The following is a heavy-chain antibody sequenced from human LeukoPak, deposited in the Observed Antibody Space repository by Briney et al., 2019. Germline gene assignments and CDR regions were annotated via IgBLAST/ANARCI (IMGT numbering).Heavy chain of an antibody. J-gene: IGHJ4*02. Sequence: GRSLGLSCAASGFTFSSYAMHWVRQAPGKGLEWVAVISYDGSNKYYADSVKGRFTISRDNSKNTLYLQMNSLRAEDTAVYYCARDGASVGYSSGWYVGDFDYWGQGTLVTVSS. D-gene: IGHD6-19*01. CDR2: ISYDGSNK. V-gene: IGHV3-30*04. CDR1: GFTFSSYA. CDR3: ARDGASVGYSSGWYVGDFDY.